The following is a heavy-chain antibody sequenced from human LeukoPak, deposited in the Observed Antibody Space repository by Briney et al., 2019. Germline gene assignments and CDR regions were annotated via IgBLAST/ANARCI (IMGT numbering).Heavy chain of an antibody. CDR1: GFTFSSYA. CDR3: AKDPLGNYYYYMDV. Sequence: GGSLRPSCAASGFTFSSYAMSWVRQAPGKGLEWVSAISGSGGSTYYADSVKGRFTISRDNSKNTLYLQMNSLRAEDTAVYYCAKDPLGNYYYYMDVWGKGTTVTVSS. J-gene: IGHJ6*03. V-gene: IGHV3-23*01. CDR2: ISGSGGST.